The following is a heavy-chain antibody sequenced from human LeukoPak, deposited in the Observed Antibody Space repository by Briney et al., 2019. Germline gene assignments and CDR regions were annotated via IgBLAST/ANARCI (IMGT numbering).Heavy chain of an antibody. V-gene: IGHV1-69*13. CDR2: IIPILGTA. D-gene: IGHD4-17*01. CDR3: ARDPVYDYGDYYYYYGMDV. J-gene: IGHJ6*02. Sequence: SVKVSCKASGGTFSSYAISWVRQAPGQGLEWMGGIIPILGTANYAQKFQGRVTITADESTSTAYMELSSLRSEDTAVYYCARDPVYDYGDYYYYYGMDVWGQGTTVTVSS. CDR1: GGTFSSYA.